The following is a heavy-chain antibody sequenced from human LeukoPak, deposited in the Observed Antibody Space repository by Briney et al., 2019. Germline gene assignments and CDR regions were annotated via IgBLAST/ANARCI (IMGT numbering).Heavy chain of an antibody. J-gene: IGHJ3*02. V-gene: IGHV3-66*01. Sequence: PGGSLRLSCAASGFTVSSNYMSWVRQAPGKGLEWVSVIYSGGSTYYADSVKGRFTISRDNSKNTLYLQMNSLRAEDTAVYYCARETASGWYDAFDIWGQGTMVTVSS. CDR3: ARETASGWYDAFDI. CDR1: GFTVSSNY. CDR2: IYSGGST. D-gene: IGHD6-19*01.